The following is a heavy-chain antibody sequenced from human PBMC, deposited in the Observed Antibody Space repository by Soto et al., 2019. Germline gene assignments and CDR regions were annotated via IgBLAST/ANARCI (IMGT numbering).Heavy chain of an antibody. Sequence: SETLSLTCTVSGGSISSYYWSWIRQPPGKGLEWIGYIYYSGSTNYNPSLKSRVTISVDTSKNQFSLKLSSVTAADTAVYYCARDNFEYSSSSDWFDPWGQGTLVTVSS. CDR1: GGSISSYY. CDR3: ARDNFEYSSSSDWFDP. CDR2: IYYSGST. J-gene: IGHJ5*02. V-gene: IGHV4-59*01. D-gene: IGHD6-6*01.